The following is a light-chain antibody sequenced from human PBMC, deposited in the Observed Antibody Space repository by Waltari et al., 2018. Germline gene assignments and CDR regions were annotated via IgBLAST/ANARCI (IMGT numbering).Light chain of an antibody. CDR1: QSISSW. J-gene: IGKJ1*01. CDR3: QQYNSYST. CDR2: KAS. Sequence: DIQMTQSPSTLSASVGDRVTITCRASQSISSWLAWYQQKPGKAPKLLIYKASSLESGVPSRFSGSGSGTEFTLTISSLQPDDFATYYCQQYNSYSTFGQWTKVEI. V-gene: IGKV1-5*03.